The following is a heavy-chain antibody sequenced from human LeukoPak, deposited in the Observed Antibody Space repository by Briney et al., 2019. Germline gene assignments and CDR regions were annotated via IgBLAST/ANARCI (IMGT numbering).Heavy chain of an antibody. Sequence: GASVKVSCKASGYTFTSYDINWVRQATGQGLEWMGWMNPNSGNTGYAQKFQGRVTMTRNTSISTAYMELSSLRSEDTAVYYCARGRYSYGKHYYYYYGMDVWGQGTTVTVSS. J-gene: IGHJ6*02. D-gene: IGHD5-18*01. CDR2: MNPNSGNT. V-gene: IGHV1-8*01. CDR3: ARGRYSYGKHYYYYYGMDV. CDR1: GYTFTSYD.